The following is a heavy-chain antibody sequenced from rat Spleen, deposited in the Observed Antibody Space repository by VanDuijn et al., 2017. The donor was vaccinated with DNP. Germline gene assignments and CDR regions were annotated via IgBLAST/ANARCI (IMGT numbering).Heavy chain of an antibody. CDR3: AIANGNS. Sequence: EVQLVESGGGLVQPGRSMKLSCAASGFTFSNSDMAWVRQAPKKGLEWVATISTSGSRTYYPDSVKGRFTISRDNAKSSLYLQMNSLRSEDTATYYCAIANGNSWGQGVMVTVSS. V-gene: IGHV5-25*01. J-gene: IGHJ2*01. CDR1: GFTFSNSD. CDR2: ISTSGSRT. D-gene: IGHD4-1*01.